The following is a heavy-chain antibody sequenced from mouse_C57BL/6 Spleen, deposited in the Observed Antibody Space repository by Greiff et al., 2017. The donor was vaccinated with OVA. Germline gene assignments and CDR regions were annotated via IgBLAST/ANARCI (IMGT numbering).Heavy chain of an antibody. J-gene: IGHJ4*01. CDR1: GYTFTSYG. D-gene: IGHD3-2*02. V-gene: IGHV1-81*01. CDR3: ARFQTAQATWAMDY. CDR2: IYPRSGNT. Sequence: VKLVESGAELARPGASVKLSCKASGYTFTSYGISWVKQRTGQGLEWIGEIYPRSGNTYYNEKFKGKATLTADKSSSTAYMELRSLTSEDSAVYFCARFQTAQATWAMDYWGQGTSVTVSS.